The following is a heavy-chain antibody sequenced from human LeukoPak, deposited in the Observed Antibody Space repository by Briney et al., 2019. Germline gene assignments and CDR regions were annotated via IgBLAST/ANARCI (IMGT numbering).Heavy chain of an antibody. J-gene: IGHJ4*02. CDR3: AKDLPGYGDYGLFDY. V-gene: IGHV3-30*04. D-gene: IGHD4-17*01. CDR1: GFTFSSYA. Sequence: AGGSLTLSCAASGFTFSSYAMHWVRHAPGKALEWVAVISYDGSNKYYADSVKGRFTISRDNSKNTLYLQMNSLRGEDTAVYYCAKDLPGYGDYGLFDYWGQGTLVTVSS. CDR2: ISYDGSNK.